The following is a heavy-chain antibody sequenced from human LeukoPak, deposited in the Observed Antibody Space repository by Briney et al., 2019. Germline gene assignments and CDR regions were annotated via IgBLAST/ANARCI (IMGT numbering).Heavy chain of an antibody. D-gene: IGHD3-22*01. V-gene: IGHV3-33*01. Sequence: GRSLRLSCAACGFTFSSYGMHWVRQAPGKGLEWVAVIWYDGSNKYYADSVKGRFTISRDNSKNTLYLQMNSLRAEHTAVYYCARDSALDYYDSSGYTYDYWGQGTLVTVSS. CDR1: GFTFSSYG. CDR2: IWYDGSNK. CDR3: ARDSALDYYDSSGYTYDY. J-gene: IGHJ4*02.